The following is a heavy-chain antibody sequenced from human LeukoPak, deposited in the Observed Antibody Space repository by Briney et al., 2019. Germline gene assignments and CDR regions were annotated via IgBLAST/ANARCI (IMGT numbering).Heavy chain of an antibody. V-gene: IGHV3-64*02. CDR2: ISRNGGST. J-gene: IGHJ4*02. Sequence: GGCLRLSCAASGFTFSSYAMHWVRQAPGKGLECVSAISRNGGSTYYADSVKGRFTISRDNSKNTLYLQMGSLRAEDMAVYYCARGSNSSSWYGDYFDYWGQGTLVTVSS. CDR1: GFTFSSYA. CDR3: ARGSNSSSWYGDYFDY. D-gene: IGHD6-13*01.